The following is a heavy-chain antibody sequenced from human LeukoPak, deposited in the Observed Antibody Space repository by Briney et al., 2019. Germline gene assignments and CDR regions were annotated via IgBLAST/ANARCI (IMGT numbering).Heavy chain of an antibody. CDR2: IYPGDSET. V-gene: IGHV5-51*01. CDR1: GYTFSNYW. Sequence: GESLKISCQASGYTFSNYWIGWVRQMPGKGLEWMAIIYPGDSETKYSPSFQGQVTISVDKSISTAYLQWSSLKASDTAMYYCARAGGGYDLFDYWGQGTLVTVSS. J-gene: IGHJ4*02. D-gene: IGHD5-12*01. CDR3: ARAGGGYDLFDY.